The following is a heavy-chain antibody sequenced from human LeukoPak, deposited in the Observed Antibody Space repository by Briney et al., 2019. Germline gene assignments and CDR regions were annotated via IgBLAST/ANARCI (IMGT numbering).Heavy chain of an antibody. CDR3: VREWKDSAMITLDY. Sequence: PGGSLRLSCLASGFTFGDYGVSWFRQAPGKGLEWVSFIRRKAHGGTADYAASVKGRFTISRDDSRSIAYLQMDSLKREDTAVHYCVREWKDSAMITLDYWGQGTLVTVSS. J-gene: IGHJ4*02. D-gene: IGHD5-18*01. CDR1: GFTFGDYG. CDR2: IRRKAHGGTA. V-gene: IGHV3-49*03.